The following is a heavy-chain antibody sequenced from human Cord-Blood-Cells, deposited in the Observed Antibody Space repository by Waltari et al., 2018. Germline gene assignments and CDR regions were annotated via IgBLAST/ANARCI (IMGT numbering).Heavy chain of an antibody. CDR2: ISGSGGST. V-gene: IGHV3-23*01. J-gene: IGHJ3*02. Sequence: EVQLLESGGGLVQPGGSLRLSCAASGFTFSSYAMSWVRQAPGKGLEWVSAISGSGGSTYYAESGKGRFTISRDNSKNTLDLQMNSLRAEDTAVYYCAKDPYDILTGYYIAFDIWGQGTMVTVSS. CDR1: GFTFSSYA. CDR3: AKDPYDILTGYYIAFDI. D-gene: IGHD3-9*01.